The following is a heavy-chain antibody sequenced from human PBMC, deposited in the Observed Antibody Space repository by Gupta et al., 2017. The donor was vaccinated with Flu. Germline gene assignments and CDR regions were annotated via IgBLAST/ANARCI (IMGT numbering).Heavy chain of an antibody. J-gene: IGHJ4*02. V-gene: IGHV3-9*01. CDR3: VKDSLSSSWALFEY. CDR1: DDFA. Sequence: DDFAMHWVRQRPGGGLEWVSSISWNSATIAYADSVKGRFTVSRDNAKNSLHLQMNSLGPEDTALYFCVKDSLSSSWALFEYWGQGTLVTVSS. CDR2: ISWNSATI. D-gene: IGHD6-6*01.